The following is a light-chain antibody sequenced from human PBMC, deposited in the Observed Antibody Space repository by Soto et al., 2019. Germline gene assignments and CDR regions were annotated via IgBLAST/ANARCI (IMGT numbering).Light chain of an antibody. Sequence: EIVLTQSPATVSLSPGERATLSCRASQSVNSYLAWYQQKPGQAPRLLIYDKSNRATGIPARFSGSGSGTDFTLTISSLEPEDFAVYYCQQRSNWLLTFGGGTKVEIK. J-gene: IGKJ4*01. CDR1: QSVNSY. CDR3: QQRSNWLLT. CDR2: DKS. V-gene: IGKV3-11*01.